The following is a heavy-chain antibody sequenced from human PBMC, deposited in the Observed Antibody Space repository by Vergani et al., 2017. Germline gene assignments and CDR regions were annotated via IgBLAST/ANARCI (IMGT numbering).Heavy chain of an antibody. D-gene: IGHD3-22*01. Sequence: QVQLVQSGAEVKKPGASVKVSCKASGYTFTSYDINWVRQATGQGLEWMGWMNPNSGNTGYAQKFQGRVTITADKSTSTAYMELSSLRSEDTAVYYCAREDSNYGYMDVWGKGTTVTVSS. V-gene: IGHV1-8*01. CDR3: AREDSNYGYMDV. CDR1: GYTFTSYD. CDR2: MNPNSGNT. J-gene: IGHJ6*03.